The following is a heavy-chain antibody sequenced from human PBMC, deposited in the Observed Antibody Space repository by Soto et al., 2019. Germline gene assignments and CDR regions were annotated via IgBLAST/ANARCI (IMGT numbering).Heavy chain of an antibody. CDR2: VHPSGGNT. J-gene: IGHJ4*02. D-gene: IGHD6-6*01. CDR1: GYSFTAYF. Sequence: AAVKVSCKACGYSFTAYFMHWVRQAPGQGLEWMGIVHPSGGNTNYAQKFQGRVTMTWDTSTTTVYMELSSLRSDDTAVYYCARAPYSSSSFFFDYWGQGTPVTVSS. V-gene: IGHV1-46*01. CDR3: ARAPYSSSSFFFDY.